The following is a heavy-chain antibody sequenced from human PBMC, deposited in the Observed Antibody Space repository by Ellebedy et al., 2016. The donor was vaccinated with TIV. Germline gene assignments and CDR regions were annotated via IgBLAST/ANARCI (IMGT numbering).Heavy chain of an antibody. D-gene: IGHD2-2*01. Sequence: MPSETLSLTCTVSGDSISSRNLYWGWIRQAPGKGLQWIGNIYSSWNTYYNPSIESRVTMSIDTSKNQFALKLTSVTAADTAVYYCAADRSISCYFYWGQGTLVTVSS. CDR3: AADRSISCYFY. CDR1: GDSISSRNLY. V-gene: IGHV4-39*06. J-gene: IGHJ4*02. CDR2: IYSSWNT.